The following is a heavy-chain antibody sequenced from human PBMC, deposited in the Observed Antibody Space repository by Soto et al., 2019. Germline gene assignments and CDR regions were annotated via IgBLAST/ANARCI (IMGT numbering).Heavy chain of an antibody. D-gene: IGHD3-16*01. CDR1: GFSLSTSGVG. V-gene: IGHV2-5*02. CDR2: IYWDDDK. J-gene: IGHJ4*02. Sequence: QITLKESGPPLVKPTQTLTLTCTFSGFSLSTSGVGVGWIRQPPGKALEWLALIYWDDDKRYSPSLKSRLTITKDTSKDQVVLTMTNMDPVDTATYYCAHSWVHFERKNLFDYWGQGTLVTVSS. CDR3: AHSWVHFERKNLFDY.